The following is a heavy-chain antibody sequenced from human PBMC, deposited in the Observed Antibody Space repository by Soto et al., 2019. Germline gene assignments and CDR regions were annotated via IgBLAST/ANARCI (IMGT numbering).Heavy chain of an antibody. D-gene: IGHD3-3*01. CDR2: IYYSGST. V-gene: IGHV4-59*08. CDR1: GGSISSYY. Sequence: SETLSLTCTVSGGSISSYYWSWIRQPPGKGLKRIGYIYYSGSTNYNPSLKSRVTISVDTSKNQFSLKLSSVTAADTAVYYCARLNYDFWSGYFPHDAFDIWGQGTIVTVSS. J-gene: IGHJ3*02. CDR3: ARLNYDFWSGYFPHDAFDI.